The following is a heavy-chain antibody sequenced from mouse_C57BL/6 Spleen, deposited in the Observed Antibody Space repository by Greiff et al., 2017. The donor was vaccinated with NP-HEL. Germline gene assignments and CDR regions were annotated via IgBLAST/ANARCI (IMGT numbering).Heavy chain of an antibody. D-gene: IGHD2-5*01. J-gene: IGHJ4*01. CDR1: GFSLTSYG. CDR3: ARTGYSNYPYAMDY. CDR2: IWSDGST. V-gene: IGHV2-6*03. Sequence: VQLQESGPGLVAPSQCLSITCTVSGFSLTSYGVHWVRQPPGKGLEWLVVIWSDGSTTYNSALKSRLSISKDNSKSQVFLKMNSLQTDDTAMYYCARTGYSNYPYAMDYWGQGTSVTVSS.